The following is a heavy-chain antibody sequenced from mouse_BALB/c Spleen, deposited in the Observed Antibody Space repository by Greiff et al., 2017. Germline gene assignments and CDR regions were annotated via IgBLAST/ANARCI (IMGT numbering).Heavy chain of an antibody. J-gene: IGHJ4*01. D-gene: IGHD2-10*01. CDR1: GYSITSDYA. CDR3: ASSAYYGNYLYAMDY. CDR2: ISYSGST. Sequence: EVKLMESGPGLVKPSQSLSLTCTVTGYSITSDYAWNWIRQFPGNKLEWMGYISYSGSTSYNPSLKSRISITRDTSKNQFFLQLNSVTTEDTATYYCASSAYYGNYLYAMDYWGQGTSVTVSS. V-gene: IGHV3-2*02.